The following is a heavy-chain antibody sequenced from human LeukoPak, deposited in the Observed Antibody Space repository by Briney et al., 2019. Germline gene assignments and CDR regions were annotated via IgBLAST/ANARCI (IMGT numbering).Heavy chain of an antibody. D-gene: IGHD6-19*01. CDR1: GYIFTGYY. J-gene: IGHJ5*02. V-gene: IGHV1-2*02. CDR3: AREEYSSGWYRGGWFDP. Sequence: ASVKVSCKASGYIFTGYYMHWLRQAPGQGLEWMGWIDPESGDTNYAQKFQDKITMTRDTYMKTGYMELSSLRNDNTAVYYWAREEYSSGWYRGGWFDPWGQGTQVTVSS. CDR2: IDPESGDT.